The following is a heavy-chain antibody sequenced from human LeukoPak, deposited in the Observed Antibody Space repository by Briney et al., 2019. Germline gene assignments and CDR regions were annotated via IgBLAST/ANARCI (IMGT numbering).Heavy chain of an antibody. CDR3: ARRWNYGRNYYIDV. V-gene: IGHV4-34*01. D-gene: IGHD1-7*01. CDR1: GGSFSNYY. J-gene: IGHJ6*03. CDR2: INDRGRA. Sequence: SATLSLTCAVYGGSFSNYYWNWIRQTPGKGLEWLGEINDRGRANYNPSLMSRVTVSVDTSKNQFSLRLTSVTATDTAIYYCARRWNYGRNYYIDVWGKGATVSVSS.